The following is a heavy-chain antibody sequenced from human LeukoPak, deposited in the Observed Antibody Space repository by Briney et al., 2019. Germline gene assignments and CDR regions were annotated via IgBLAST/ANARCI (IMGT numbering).Heavy chain of an antibody. J-gene: IGHJ6*02. Sequence: ASEKVSCKASGYTFTGYYMHWVRQAPGQGLEWMGRINPNSGGTNYAQKFQGRVTMTRDTSISTAYMEPSRLRSDDTAVYYCARSAVNIVVVVAATQDMDVWGQGTTVTVSS. D-gene: IGHD2-15*01. CDR1: GYTFTGYY. CDR3: ARSAVNIVVVVAATQDMDV. CDR2: INPNSGGT. V-gene: IGHV1-2*06.